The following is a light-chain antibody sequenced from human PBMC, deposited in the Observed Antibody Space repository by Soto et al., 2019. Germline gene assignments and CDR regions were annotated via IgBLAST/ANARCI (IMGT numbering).Light chain of an antibody. CDR1: QGITNY. CDR2: DAS. V-gene: IGKV1-33*01. CDR3: QQYANLPLT. J-gene: IGKJ4*01. Sequence: DIQMTQSPSSLSASVGDRVTITCQSSQGITNYLNWYQQKPGKPPKLLIYDASNLETGVPSRFSGSGSGTDFTFNISSLQPEDIATYYCQQYANLPLTFGGGTKVEIK.